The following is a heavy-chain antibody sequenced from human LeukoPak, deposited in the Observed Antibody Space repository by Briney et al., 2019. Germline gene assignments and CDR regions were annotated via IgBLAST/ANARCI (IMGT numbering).Heavy chain of an antibody. J-gene: IGHJ5*02. Sequence: GGSLRLSCVGSGFSFDDYGMFWVRQAPGKGLEWVSVIYSGGSTYYADSVKGRFTISRDNSKNTLYLQMNSLRAEDTAVYYCVRDTGTFDPWGQGTLVTVSS. CDR1: GFSFDDYG. CDR2: IYSGGST. D-gene: IGHD1-14*01. V-gene: IGHV3-66*01. CDR3: VRDTGTFDP.